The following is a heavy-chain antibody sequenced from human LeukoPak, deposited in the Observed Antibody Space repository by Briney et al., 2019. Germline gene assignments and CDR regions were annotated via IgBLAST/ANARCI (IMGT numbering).Heavy chain of an antibody. CDR3: SRWGHTHDY. D-gene: IGHD3-16*01. V-gene: IGHV4-59*01. Sequence: PSETLSLTCSVSGGSIITYYWSWIRQPPGKGLEWIGYIYYSGSTNYNPSLKGRVTISVDTSKNQFSLKLYSVTAADTAVYYCSRWGHTHDYWGQGTLVTVSS. CDR1: GGSIITYY. J-gene: IGHJ4*02. CDR2: IYYSGST.